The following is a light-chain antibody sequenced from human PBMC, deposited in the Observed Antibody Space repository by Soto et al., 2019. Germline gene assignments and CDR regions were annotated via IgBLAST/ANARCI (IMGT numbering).Light chain of an antibody. CDR3: QQFGGAPLT. V-gene: IGKV3-20*01. CDR2: SAS. J-gene: IGKJ4*01. CDR1: QTVSSTL. Sequence: EIVLTQSPGTLSLSPGERATLSCRASQTVSSTLLAWYQQKPAQAPRLLIYSASSRATGIPDRFSGSGSGTDFTLTISRLEPEDFAVYYCQQFGGAPLTFGGGTKVKIK.